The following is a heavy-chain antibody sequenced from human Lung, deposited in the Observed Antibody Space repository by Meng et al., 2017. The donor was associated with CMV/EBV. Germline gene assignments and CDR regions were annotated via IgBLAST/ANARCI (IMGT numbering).Heavy chain of an antibody. CDR2: IDISDDT. CDR1: GFTFSNYD. D-gene: IGHD3-3*01. V-gene: IGHV3-13*01. CDR3: ARGRLYDSSSGYSHHDNFDL. Sequence: GESLKISCAASGFTFSNYDMHWVRQAPGKGLEWVSSIDISDDTYYLGAVRGRFTISRENAKKSLYLQMKSMIAGDTAVYYCARGRLYDSSSGYSHHDNFDLWGQGXMVTSSS. J-gene: IGHJ3*01.